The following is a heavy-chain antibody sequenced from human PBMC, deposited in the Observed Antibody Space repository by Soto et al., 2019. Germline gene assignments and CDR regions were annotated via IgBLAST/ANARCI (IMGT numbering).Heavy chain of an antibody. D-gene: IGHD4-17*01. CDR2: ISAYNGNT. J-gene: IGHJ5*02. CDR1: GYTFTSYG. CDR3: ALERGDYRHSWFDP. V-gene: IGHV1-18*01. Sequence: EASVKVSCKASGYTFTSYGISWVRQAPGQGLEWMGWISAYNGNTNYAQKLQGRVTMTTDTSTSTAYMELRSLRSDDTAVYYCALERGDYRHSWFDPWGQGTLVTVSS.